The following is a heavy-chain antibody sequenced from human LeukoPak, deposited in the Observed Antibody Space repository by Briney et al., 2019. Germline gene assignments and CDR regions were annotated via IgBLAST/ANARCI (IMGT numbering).Heavy chain of an antibody. CDR1: GYTFTSYG. D-gene: IGHD5-12*01. CDR3: AREEGVLSSGYAFDY. V-gene: IGHV1-18*04. CDR2: ISAYNGNT. J-gene: IGHJ4*02. Sequence: ASVKVSCKPSGYTFTSYGISWVRQAPGQGLEWMGWISAYNGNTNYAQKLQGRVTMTTDTSTSTAYMELRSLRSDDTAVYYCAREEGVLSSGYAFDYWGQGTLVTVSS.